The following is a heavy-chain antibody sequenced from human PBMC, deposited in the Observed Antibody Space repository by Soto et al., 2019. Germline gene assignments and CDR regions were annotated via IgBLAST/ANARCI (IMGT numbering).Heavy chain of an antibody. V-gene: IGHV3-23*01. CDR2: ISGSGGST. CDR1: GCTFSNYA. Sequence: GGSRRLSCAASGCTFSNYAVTWVRQAPGKGLEWVSTISGSGGSTYYADSVKGRFTISRDNSKNTLYLQMNSLRAEDTAVYYCAKDQGSSWYEIDYWGQGT. D-gene: IGHD6-13*01. CDR3: AKDQGSSWYEIDY. J-gene: IGHJ4*02.